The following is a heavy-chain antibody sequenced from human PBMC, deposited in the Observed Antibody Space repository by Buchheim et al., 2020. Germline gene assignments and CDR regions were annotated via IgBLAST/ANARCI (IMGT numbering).Heavy chain of an antibody. D-gene: IGHD6-13*01. CDR1: GYTFTSYY. CDR2: INPSGGST. J-gene: IGHJ6*02. V-gene: IGHV1-46*01. Sequence: QVQLVQSGAEVKKPGASVKVSCKASGYTFTSYYMHWVRQAPGQGLEWMGIINPSGGSTSYAQKFQGRVTMTRDTYTSTVYMELSSLRSEDTAVYYCAREDTAAAGDYYYGMDVWGQGTT. CDR3: AREDTAAAGDYYYGMDV.